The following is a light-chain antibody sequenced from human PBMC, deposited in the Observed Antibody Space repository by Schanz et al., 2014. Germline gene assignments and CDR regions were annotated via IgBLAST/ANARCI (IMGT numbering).Light chain of an antibody. CDR3: QQYGESLWT. V-gene: IGKV3-20*01. J-gene: IGKJ1*01. CDR2: DAS. CDR1: QSVSSTY. Sequence: TVLTQSPDTLSLSPGERATLSCRASQSVSSTYLAWYQQRPGQAPRLLIYDASNRATGIPARFSGSGSGTDFSLTISRVEPEDSAVYYCQQYGESLWTFGPGTRVEIK.